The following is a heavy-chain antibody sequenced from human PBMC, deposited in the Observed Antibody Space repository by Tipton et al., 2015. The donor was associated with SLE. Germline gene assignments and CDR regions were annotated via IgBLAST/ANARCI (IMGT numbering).Heavy chain of an antibody. Sequence: TLSLTCTVSGGSISSSNYYWGWIRQPPGKGLEWIGSIYYSGSTYYNPSLKSRVTISVDTSKDQFSLKLSSVTAADTAVYYCARDHLPGGYYYYMDVWGKGTTVTVTS. CDR1: GGSISSSNYY. J-gene: IGHJ6*03. V-gene: IGHV4-39*07. D-gene: IGHD3-10*01. CDR3: ARDHLPGGYYYYMDV. CDR2: IYYSGST.